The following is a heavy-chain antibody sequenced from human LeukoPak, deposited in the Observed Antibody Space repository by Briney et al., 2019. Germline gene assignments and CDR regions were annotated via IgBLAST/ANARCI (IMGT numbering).Heavy chain of an antibody. J-gene: IGHJ5*02. V-gene: IGHV3-23*01. CDR3: AKDQGVSSGWYPSWFDP. CDR2: ISGSGGST. D-gene: IGHD6-19*01. CDR1: GFTFSSYG. Sequence: PGGSQRLSCAASGFTFSSYGMNWVRQAPGKGLEWVSAISGSGGSTYYADSVKGRFTISRDNSKNTLYLQMNSLRAEDTAVYYCAKDQGVSSGWYPSWFDPWGQGTLVTVSS.